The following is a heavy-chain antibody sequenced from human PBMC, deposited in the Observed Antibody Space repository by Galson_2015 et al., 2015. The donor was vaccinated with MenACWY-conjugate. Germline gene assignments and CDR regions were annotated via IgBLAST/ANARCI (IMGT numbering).Heavy chain of an antibody. Sequence: SETLSLTCTVSGASMSNYSWTWVRQSPEKGLEWIGHIYHSGATNYNPSLQSRVIISADASKGQISLNLASVSAADTAVYYCARESSYCRHGTCGYHWGQGTLVTVSS. CDR2: IYHSGAT. CDR1: GASMSNYS. D-gene: IGHD2-15*01. J-gene: IGHJ5*02. V-gene: IGHV4-59*13. CDR3: ARESSYCRHGTCGYH.